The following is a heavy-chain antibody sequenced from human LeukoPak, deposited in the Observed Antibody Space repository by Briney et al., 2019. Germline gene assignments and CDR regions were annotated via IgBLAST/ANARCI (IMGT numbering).Heavy chain of an antibody. Sequence: GRSLRLSCAASGFTFSSYGMHWVRQAPGMGLEWVAVISYDGSNKYYADSVKGRFTISRDNTKNTLYLQMNSLRAEDTAVYYCAKELYDFWSGYPRYYYYGMDVWGQGTTVTVSS. D-gene: IGHD3-3*01. CDR1: GFTFSSYG. CDR3: AKELYDFWSGYPRYYYYGMDV. CDR2: ISYDGSNK. V-gene: IGHV3-30*18. J-gene: IGHJ6*02.